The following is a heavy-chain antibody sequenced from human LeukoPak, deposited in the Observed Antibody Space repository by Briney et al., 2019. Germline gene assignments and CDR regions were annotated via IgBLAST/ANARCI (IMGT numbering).Heavy chain of an antibody. D-gene: IGHD3-10*01. CDR3: ARQYYYGSGKWFDY. Sequence: SETLSLTCTVSGGSISSSSYYWGWIRQPPGKGLEWIGSIYYSGSTYYNPSLKSQVTISVDTSKNQFSLKLSSVTAADTAVYYCARQYYYGSGKWFDYWGQGTLVTVSS. V-gene: IGHV4-39*01. CDR1: GGSISSSSYY. J-gene: IGHJ4*02. CDR2: IYYSGST.